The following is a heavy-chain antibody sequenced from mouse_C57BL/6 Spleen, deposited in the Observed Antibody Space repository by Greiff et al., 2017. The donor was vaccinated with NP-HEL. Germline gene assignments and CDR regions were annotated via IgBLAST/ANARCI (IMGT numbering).Heavy chain of an antibody. V-gene: IGHV1-55*01. J-gene: IGHJ4*01. CDR2: IHPGSGST. D-gene: IGHD2-2*01. CDR1: GYTFTSYW. Sequence: QVQLKQPGAELVKPGASVKMSCKASGYTFTSYWITWVKQRPGQGLEWIGDIHPGSGSTNYNEKFKSKATLTVDTSSSTAYMQLSSLTSEDSAVYYCAGLIYYGYDGGYAMDYWGQGTSVTVSS. CDR3: AGLIYYGYDGGYAMDY.